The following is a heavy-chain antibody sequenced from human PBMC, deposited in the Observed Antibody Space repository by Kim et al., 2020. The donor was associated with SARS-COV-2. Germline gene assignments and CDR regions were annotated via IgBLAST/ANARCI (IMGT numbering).Heavy chain of an antibody. J-gene: IGHJ4*02. CDR2: IFYTGKT. CDR1: GASIGTDY. D-gene: IGHD6-19*01. Sequence: SETLSLTCTVSGASIGTDYWTWIRQPPGGGLEWVGFIFYTGKTSYNPSPKSRVSFSLDTSRNKFPLKLNSVTAADAAVYFCARLPDSNGWPFDYWAQGTLVTVTS. V-gene: IGHV4-59*08. CDR3: ARLPDSNGWPFDY.